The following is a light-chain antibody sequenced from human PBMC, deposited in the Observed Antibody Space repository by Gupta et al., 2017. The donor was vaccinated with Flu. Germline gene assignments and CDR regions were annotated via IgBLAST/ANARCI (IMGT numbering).Light chain of an antibody. CDR3: AAGDNSQNGRE. CDR1: RSNRGRNS. V-gene: IGLV1-44*01. CDR2: GNN. J-gene: IGLJ3*02. Sequence: RIIMYCSGSRSNRGRNSVNWYQQGTGAAPKLLIYGNNKRPSGVPGRFADSKSDTTASIVISWLQAEDEADYYWAAGDNSQNGREFGGGTRLTVL.